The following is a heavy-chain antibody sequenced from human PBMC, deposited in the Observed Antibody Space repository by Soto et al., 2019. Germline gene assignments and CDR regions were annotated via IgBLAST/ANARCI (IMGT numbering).Heavy chain of an antibody. D-gene: IGHD6-13*01. CDR2: IDSGDGTT. J-gene: IGHJ4*02. V-gene: IGHV3-11*01. CDR3: VWPYYSSSWFPFDR. Sequence: PGGSLRLSCTGSGFDFGDYYMSWIRQAPGKGLEWVSYIDSGDGTTYYTDSVKGRFTISRDNAKKTVYLQMSSLRVEDTALYYCVWPYYSSSWFPFDRWGQGTLVTVSS. CDR1: GFDFGDYY.